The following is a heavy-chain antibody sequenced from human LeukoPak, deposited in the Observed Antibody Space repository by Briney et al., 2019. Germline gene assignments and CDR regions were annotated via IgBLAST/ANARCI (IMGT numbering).Heavy chain of an antibody. J-gene: IGHJ6*03. CDR1: GFTFSSYN. CDR3: ARAYSTYHMDV. V-gene: IGHV3-21*01. CDR2: ISNI. Sequence: GGSLRLSCAASGFTFSSYNMNWVRQAPGKGLEWVSSISNISYADSMKGRFTISRDNAENSLYLQMNSLRAEDTAVYYCARAYSTYHMDVWGKGTTVTVSS. D-gene: IGHD4-11*01.